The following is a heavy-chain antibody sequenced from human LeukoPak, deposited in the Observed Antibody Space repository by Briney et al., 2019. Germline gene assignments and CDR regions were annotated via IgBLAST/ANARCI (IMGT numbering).Heavy chain of an antibody. D-gene: IGHD3-3*01. V-gene: IGHV3-30*02. Sequence: GGSLRLACAASGFTLSSSGMHWVRQAPGKGLEWVAFIRYDGSNVHYGDSVKGRFTISGDNSKNTLYLQINSLRAEDTAVYYCATLAWRGRRDYWGQGTLVTVSS. CDR3: ATLAWRGRRDY. CDR1: GFTLSSSG. CDR2: IRYDGSNV. J-gene: IGHJ4*02.